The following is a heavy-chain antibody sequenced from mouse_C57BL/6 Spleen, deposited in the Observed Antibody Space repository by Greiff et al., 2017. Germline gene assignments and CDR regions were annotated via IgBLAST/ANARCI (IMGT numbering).Heavy chain of an antibody. V-gene: IGHV6-3*01. J-gene: IGHJ2*01. Sequence: EVKVEESGGGLVQPGGSMKLSCVASGFTFSNYWMNWVRQSPEKGLEWVAQIRLKSDNYATHYAESVKGRFTISRDDSKSGVYLQMNNLRAEDTGIYYCTEGDYFDYWGQGTTLTVSS. CDR2: IRLKSDNYAT. CDR1: GFTFSNYW. CDR3: TEGDYFDY.